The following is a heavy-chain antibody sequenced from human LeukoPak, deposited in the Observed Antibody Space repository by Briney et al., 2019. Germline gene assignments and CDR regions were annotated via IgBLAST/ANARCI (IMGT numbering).Heavy chain of an antibody. D-gene: IGHD3-22*01. CDR1: TFSFSRYP. CDR3: VRDDDRPDNGLDY. V-gene: IGHV3-23*01. CDR2: ISAGGDGT. J-gene: IGHJ4*02. Sequence: GGSLRLSCAASTFSFSRYPMGWVRQAPGKGLEWVSGISAGGDGTYHADPVKGRFTISRDNSKNTLYLQMNSLRAEDTAVYYCVRDDDRPDNGLDYWGQGTLVTVSS.